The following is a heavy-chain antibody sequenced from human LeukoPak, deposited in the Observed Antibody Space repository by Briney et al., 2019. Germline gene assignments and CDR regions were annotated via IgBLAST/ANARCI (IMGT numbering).Heavy chain of an antibody. CDR1: GFTFSSYG. D-gene: IGHD1-26*01. Sequence: GRSLRLSCAASGFTFSSYGMPWVRQAPGKGLEWVAVIWYDGSNKYYADSVKGRFTISRDNSKNTLYLQMNSLRAEDTAVYYCARGIDGVGACFDYWGQGTLVTVSS. J-gene: IGHJ4*02. CDR2: IWYDGSNK. V-gene: IGHV3-33*01. CDR3: ARGIDGVGACFDY.